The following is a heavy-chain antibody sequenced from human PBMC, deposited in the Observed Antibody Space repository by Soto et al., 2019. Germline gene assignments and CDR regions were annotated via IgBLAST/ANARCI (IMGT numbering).Heavy chain of an antibody. CDR2: IYWDDDK. Sequence: SGPTLVKPTQTLTLTCTFSGFSLSTSGVGVGWIRQPPGKALEWLALIYWDDDKRYSPSLKSRLTITKDTSKNQVVLTMTNMDPVDTATYYCAHISPAGADSSGWTDYWGQGTLVTVSS. D-gene: IGHD6-19*01. CDR1: GFSLSTSGVG. CDR3: AHISPAGADSSGWTDY. J-gene: IGHJ4*02. V-gene: IGHV2-5*02.